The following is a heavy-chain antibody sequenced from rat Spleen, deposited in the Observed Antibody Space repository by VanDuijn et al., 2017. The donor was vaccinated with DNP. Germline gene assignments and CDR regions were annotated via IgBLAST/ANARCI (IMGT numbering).Heavy chain of an antibody. D-gene: IGHD4-2*01. V-gene: IGHV5-19*01. Sequence: EVQLVESGGGLVQPGRSLKLSCAASGFTFSNYGMHWIRQAPTKGLEWVAAISSSGGAAYYRDSVKGRFTISRDNAKGNLYLQMDSLRSEDAATYYCTTILGPPMDAWGQGTSVTVSS. J-gene: IGHJ4*01. CDR2: ISSSGGAA. CDR1: GFTFSNYG. CDR3: TTILGPPMDA.